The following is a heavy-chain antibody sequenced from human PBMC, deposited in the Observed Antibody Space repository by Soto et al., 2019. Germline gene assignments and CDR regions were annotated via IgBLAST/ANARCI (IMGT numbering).Heavy chain of an antibody. CDR3: ARGYGRNFDY. Sequence: PSETLSLTCTVSGGSISNRNYYWGWIRQPPGKGLDRIGSIYYSGSTNYNPSLKSRVTISVDTSKNQFSLKLSSVTAADTAVYYCARGYGRNFDYWGQGALVTVSS. J-gene: IGHJ4*02. D-gene: IGHD5-18*01. CDR2: IYYSGST. V-gene: IGHV4-39*07. CDR1: GGSISNRNYY.